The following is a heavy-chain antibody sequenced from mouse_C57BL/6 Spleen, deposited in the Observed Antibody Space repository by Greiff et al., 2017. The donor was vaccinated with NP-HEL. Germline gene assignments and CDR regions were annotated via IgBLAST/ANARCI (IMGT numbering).Heavy chain of an antibody. D-gene: IGHD2-5*01. V-gene: IGHV5-17*01. J-gene: IGHJ2*01. Sequence: EVQLVESGGGLVKPGGSLKLSCAASGFTFSDYGMHWVRQAPEKGLEWVAYISSGSSTLYYADTVKGRFTISRDNAKNTLFLQMTSLRSEDTAMYYCARGAIVTSYYFDYWGQGTTRTVSS. CDR3: ARGAIVTSYYFDY. CDR2: ISSGSSTL. CDR1: GFTFSDYG.